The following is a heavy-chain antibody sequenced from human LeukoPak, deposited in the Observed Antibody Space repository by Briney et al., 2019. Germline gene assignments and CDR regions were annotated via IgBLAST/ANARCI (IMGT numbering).Heavy chain of an antibody. CDR3: TTVVLIPAAVEAH. CDR2: IKSETDGGTT. CDR1: GFTFNNAW. Sequence: GGSLRLNCAASGFTFNNAWMIWFRQAPGQGLEWVGRIKSETDGGTTDYAGSLKDRVTSSIDDTKNTLYLQMNSLKIEDTAVYYCTTVVLIPAAVEAHWSQGTLVTVSS. D-gene: IGHD2-2*01. V-gene: IGHV3-15*01. J-gene: IGHJ4*02.